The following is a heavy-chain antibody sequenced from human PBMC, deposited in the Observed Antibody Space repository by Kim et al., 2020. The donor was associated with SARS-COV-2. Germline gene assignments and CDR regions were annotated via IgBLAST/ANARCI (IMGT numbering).Heavy chain of an antibody. J-gene: IGHJ4*02. CDR1: GGSFSGYY. Sequence: SETLSLTCAVYGGSFSGYYWSWIRQPPGKGLEWIGEINHSGSTNYNPSLKSRVTISVDTSKNQFSLKLSSVTAADTAVYYCARGYRTLGGDYWGQGTLVTVSS. CDR3: ARGYRTLGGDY. CDR2: INHSGST. D-gene: IGHD1-1*01. V-gene: IGHV4-34*01.